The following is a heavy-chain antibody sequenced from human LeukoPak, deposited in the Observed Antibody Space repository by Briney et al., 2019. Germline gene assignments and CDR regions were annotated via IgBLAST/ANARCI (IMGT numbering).Heavy chain of an antibody. CDR3: ARWWVGTQEGYSYSYYYYYGMDV. D-gene: IGHD5-18*01. CDR1: GFTFSSNH. J-gene: IGHJ6*02. CDR2: IKQDGSEK. V-gene: IGHV3-7*04. Sequence: GGSLRLSCAASGFTFSSNHMSWVRQAPGKGLEWVANIKQDGSEKYYVDSVKGRFTISRDNAKNSLYLQMNSLRAEDTAVYYCARWWVGTQEGYSYSYYYYYGMDVWGQGTTVTVSS.